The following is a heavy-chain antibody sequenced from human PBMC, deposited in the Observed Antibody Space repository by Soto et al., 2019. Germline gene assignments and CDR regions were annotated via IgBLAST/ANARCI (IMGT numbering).Heavy chain of an antibody. CDR2: INHSGST. Sequence: PXEALCVTCAVYGGSFSGYYWSWIRQPPGKGLEWIGEINHSGSTNYNPSLKSRVTISVDTSKNQFSLKLSSVTAADTAVYYCARRDYGDSDWGQGTLVTV. CDR1: GGSFSGYY. V-gene: IGHV4-34*01. J-gene: IGHJ4*02. D-gene: IGHD4-17*01. CDR3: ARRDYGDSD.